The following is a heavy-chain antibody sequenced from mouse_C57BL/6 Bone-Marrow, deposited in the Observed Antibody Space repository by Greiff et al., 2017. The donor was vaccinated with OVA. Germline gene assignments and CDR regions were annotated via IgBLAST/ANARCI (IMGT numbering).Heavy chain of an antibody. CDR3: AFYYGSSDRYFDV. J-gene: IGHJ1*03. CDR1: GYSFTDYN. Sequence: VQLQQSGPELVKPGASVKISCKASGYSFTDYNMNWVKQSNGKSLEWIGVINPNYGTTSYNQKFKGKATLTVDQSSSTAYMQLNSLTSEDAAVYYCAFYYGSSDRYFDVWGTGTTVTVSS. CDR2: INPNYGTT. D-gene: IGHD1-1*01. V-gene: IGHV1-39*01.